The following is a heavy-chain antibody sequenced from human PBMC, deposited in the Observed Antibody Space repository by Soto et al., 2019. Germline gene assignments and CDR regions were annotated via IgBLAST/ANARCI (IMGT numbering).Heavy chain of an antibody. V-gene: IGHV4-59*08. CDR2: IYYSGSS. J-gene: IGHJ4*02. D-gene: IGHD1-1*01. CDR1: GGSISSYY. CDR3: ARLGTPSSGNDY. Sequence: QVQLQESGPGLVKPSETLSLTCTVSGGSISSYYWSWIRQPPGKGLEWLGYIYYSGSSNYNPSLKNQVTISVDTSKNQFSLKLSSVTAAEPAFYYCARLGTPSSGNDYWGKGTLVTVSS.